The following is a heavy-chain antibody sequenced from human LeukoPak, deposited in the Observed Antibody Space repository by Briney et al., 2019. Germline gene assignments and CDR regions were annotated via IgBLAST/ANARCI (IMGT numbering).Heavy chain of an antibody. V-gene: IGHV3-23*01. Sequence: PGGSLRLSCAASGFAFSSYAMSWVRQAPGKGLEWVSAISGSGGSTYYADSVKGRFTISRDNSKNTLYLQMNSLRAEDTAVYYCAKADDSSGYYYAGLDYWGQGTLVTVSS. CDR3: AKADDSSGYYYAGLDY. J-gene: IGHJ4*02. CDR1: GFAFSSYA. D-gene: IGHD3-22*01. CDR2: ISGSGGST.